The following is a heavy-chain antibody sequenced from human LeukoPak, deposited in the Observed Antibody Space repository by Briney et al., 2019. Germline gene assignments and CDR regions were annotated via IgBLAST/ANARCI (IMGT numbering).Heavy chain of an antibody. Sequence: SETLSLTCTVSGGSISSYYWSWIRQPPGKGLEWIGEINHSGSTNYNPSLKSRVTISVDTSKNQFSLKLSSVTAADTAVYYCAGGRRGCSSTSCYRYYYYGMDVWGQGTTVTVSS. CDR2: INHSGST. V-gene: IGHV4-34*01. CDR1: GGSISSYY. CDR3: AGGRRGCSSTSCYRYYYYGMDV. J-gene: IGHJ6*02. D-gene: IGHD2-2*01.